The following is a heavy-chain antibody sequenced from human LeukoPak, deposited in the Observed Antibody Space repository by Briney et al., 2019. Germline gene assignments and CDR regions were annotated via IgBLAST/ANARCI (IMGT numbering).Heavy chain of an antibody. Sequence: GGSLRLSCAASGFTFSNYWMTWVRQAPGKGLEWVADIKQDGSEKLNVKSVRGRFTISRDNAKMSLFLQMNSLRAEDTAVYYCARDNGVVHGVYYMDVWGKGTTVTVS. CDR3: ARDNGVVHGVYYMDV. V-gene: IGHV3-7*01. J-gene: IGHJ6*03. D-gene: IGHD3-3*01. CDR2: IKQDGSEK. CDR1: GFTFSNYW.